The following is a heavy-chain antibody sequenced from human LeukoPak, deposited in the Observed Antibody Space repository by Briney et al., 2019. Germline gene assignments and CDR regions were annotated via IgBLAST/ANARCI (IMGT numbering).Heavy chain of an antibody. V-gene: IGHV1-2*02. CDR1: GYTFTGYY. D-gene: IGHD2-2*01. J-gene: IGHJ5*02. CDR2: INPNSGGT. Sequence: ASVKVSCKASGYTFTGYYMHWVRQAPGQGLEWMGWINPNSGGTNYAQKFQGRVTMTRDTSISTAYMELSRLRSDDTAVYYCARDPARYCSSTSCHNWFDPWGQGTQVTVSS. CDR3: ARDPARYCSSTSCHNWFDP.